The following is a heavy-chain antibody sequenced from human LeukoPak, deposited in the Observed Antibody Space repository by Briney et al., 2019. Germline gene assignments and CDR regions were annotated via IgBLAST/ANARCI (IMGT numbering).Heavy chain of an antibody. CDR1: GYTLTELS. CDR3: TRGGVLRFLEWLFSDDAFDI. D-gene: IGHD3-3*01. Sequence: ASVKVSCKVSGYTLTELSMHWVRQAPGKGLEWMGGFDPEDGETIYAQKFQGRVTMTEDTSTDTAYMELSSLRSEDTAVYYCTRGGVLRFLEWLFSDDAFDIWGQGTMVTVSS. CDR2: FDPEDGET. V-gene: IGHV1-24*01. J-gene: IGHJ3*02.